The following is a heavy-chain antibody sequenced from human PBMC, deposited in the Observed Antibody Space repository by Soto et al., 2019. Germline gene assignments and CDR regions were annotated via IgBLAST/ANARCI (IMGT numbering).Heavy chain of an antibody. CDR1: GYTFTSYY. CDR3: ARESYDILKHNWFDP. V-gene: IGHV1-46*01. Sequence: QVQLVQSGAEVKKPGASVKVSCKASGYTFTSYYMHWVRQAPGQGLEWMGIINPSGGSTSYAQKFQGRVTMTRDTSTSTVYMEPSSLRSEDTAVYYCARESYDILKHNWFDPWGQGTLVTVSS. CDR2: INPSGGST. D-gene: IGHD3-9*01. J-gene: IGHJ5*02.